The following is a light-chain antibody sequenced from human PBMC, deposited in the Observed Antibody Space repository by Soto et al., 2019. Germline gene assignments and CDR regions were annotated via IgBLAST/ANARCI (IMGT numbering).Light chain of an antibody. J-gene: IGLJ2*01. V-gene: IGLV3-21*04. CDR3: QVWDNSSDHYLI. CDR2: YDS. Sequence: SYELTQPPSVSVAPGKTARITCGGNNIGIKSMHWYQQRPGQAPVLVIFYDSDRPSGIPERFSGSNSGSTATLTISRVEAGDEADYYCQVWDNSSDHYLIFGGGTKLTVL. CDR1: NIGIKS.